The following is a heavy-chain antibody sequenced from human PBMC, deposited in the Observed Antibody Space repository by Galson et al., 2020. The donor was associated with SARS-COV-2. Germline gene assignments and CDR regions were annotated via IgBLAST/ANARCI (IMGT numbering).Heavy chain of an antibody. CDR1: GFSFSTYY. Sequence: GGSLRLSCAASGFSFSTYYMSWVRQAPGKGLEWVAVISYDGSNKYYADSVNGRFTISRDNSKTTLYLQMNSLRAEETAVYYCASDPSDIIMVRGEHYYYYGMDVWGQGTTVTVSS. CDR3: ASDPSDIIMVRGEHYYYYGMDV. D-gene: IGHD3-10*01. V-gene: IGHV3-30*04. J-gene: IGHJ6*02. CDR2: ISYDGSNK.